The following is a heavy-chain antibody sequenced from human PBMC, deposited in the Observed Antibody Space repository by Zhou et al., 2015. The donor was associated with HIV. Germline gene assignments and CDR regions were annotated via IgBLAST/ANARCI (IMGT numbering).Heavy chain of an antibody. D-gene: IGHD6-6*01. J-gene: IGHJ2*01. Sequence: QVQLVQSGAEVKKPGASVKVSCKASGYTFINYHIHWVRQAPGQGLEWMAWINPNTGDTNHAQKFEGRVTLTRDTSISTAYMELRSLTSEDTAVYYCARDRGAAARPGWRYFDVWGRGTLVTVSS. V-gene: IGHV1-2*02. CDR1: GYTFINYH. CDR2: INPNTGDT. CDR3: ARDRGAAARPGWRYFDV.